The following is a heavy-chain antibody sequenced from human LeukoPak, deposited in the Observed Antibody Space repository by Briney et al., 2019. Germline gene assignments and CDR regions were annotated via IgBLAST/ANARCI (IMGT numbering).Heavy chain of an antibody. D-gene: IGHD3-16*01. CDR2: AGTATDT. Sequence: GGSLRLSCAASGFTSSNFAMSWLRQAPGRGREGVSAAGTATDTSYADSVKGRFTISRDNSKNTLYLQMNSLGAEDTAVYYCAKEGSRRRFDFDSWGRGTLVTVSS. CDR3: AKEGSRRRFDFDS. V-gene: IGHV3-23*01. J-gene: IGHJ4*02. CDR1: GFTSSNFA.